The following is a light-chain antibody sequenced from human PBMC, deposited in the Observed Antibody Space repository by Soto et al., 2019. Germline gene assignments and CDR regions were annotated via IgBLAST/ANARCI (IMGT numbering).Light chain of an antibody. CDR1: QSVSSTY. CDR2: GTS. Sequence: EIVLTQSPGTLSLTPGERATLSCRASQSVSSTYLAWYQHKPGQAPRLLIYGTSSRATGIPARFSGSGSETEFTLTISSLQSEDFAIYYCQQRSNWPVFGGGTKVDIK. J-gene: IGKJ4*01. V-gene: IGKV3D-20*02. CDR3: QQRSNWPV.